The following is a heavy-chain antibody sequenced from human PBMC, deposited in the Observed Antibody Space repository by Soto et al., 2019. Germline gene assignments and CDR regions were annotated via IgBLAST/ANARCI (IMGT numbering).Heavy chain of an antibody. V-gene: IGHV1-18*01. CDR3: ARDLGAIYDILTVYGTDV. CDR1: GYTFASYG. Sequence: GASVKLSCKASGYTFASYGISWVRQAPGQGLEWMGWISAYNGNTNYAQKLQGRVTMTTDTSTSTAYMELRSLRSDDTAVYYCARDLGAIYDILTVYGTDVWVQGTTVTVSS. D-gene: IGHD3-9*01. J-gene: IGHJ6*02. CDR2: ISAYNGNT.